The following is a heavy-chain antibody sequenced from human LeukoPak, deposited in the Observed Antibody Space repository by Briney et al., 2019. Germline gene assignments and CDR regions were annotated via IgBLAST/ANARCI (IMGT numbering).Heavy chain of an antibody. Sequence: SETRSLTCTVSGGSISSSSYYWGWIRQPPGKGLEWIGSIYYSGSTYYNPSLKSRVTISVDTSKNQFSLKLSSVTAADTAVYYCARHGYGSLPPLDYWGQGTLVTVSS. CDR3: ARHGYGSLPPLDY. CDR2: IYYSGST. D-gene: IGHD5-18*01. CDR1: GGSISSSSYY. J-gene: IGHJ4*02. V-gene: IGHV4-39*01.